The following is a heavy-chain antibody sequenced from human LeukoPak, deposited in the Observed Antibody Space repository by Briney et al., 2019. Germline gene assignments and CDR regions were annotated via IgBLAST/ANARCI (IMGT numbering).Heavy chain of an antibody. J-gene: IGHJ4*02. Sequence: SVRVSCKASGGTFSSYAISWVRQAPGQGLEWMGRIIPIFGTANYAQKFQGRVTITTDESTSTAYMELSSLRSEDTAVYYCARGGARVGGYNYVYWGQGTLVTVSS. CDR1: GGTFSSYA. V-gene: IGHV1-69*05. CDR2: IIPIFGTA. CDR3: ARGGARVGGYNYVY. D-gene: IGHD5-24*01.